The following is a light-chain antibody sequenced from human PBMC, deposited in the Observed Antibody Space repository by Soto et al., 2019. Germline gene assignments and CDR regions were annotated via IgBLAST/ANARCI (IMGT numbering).Light chain of an antibody. J-gene: IGLJ1*01. CDR2: RNN. CDR1: SSNIGSNY. V-gene: IGLV1-47*01. CDR3: AAWDDSLSAHNYV. Sequence: QAVVTQPPSASGTPGQRVTISCSGSSSNIGSNYVYWYQQLPGTAPKLLIYRNNQRPSGVPDRFSGSKSGTSASLAISGLRSEDEADYYCAAWDDSLSAHNYVFGTGTKLTVL.